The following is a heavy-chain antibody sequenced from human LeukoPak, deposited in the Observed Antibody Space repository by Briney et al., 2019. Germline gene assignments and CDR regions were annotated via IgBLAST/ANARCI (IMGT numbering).Heavy chain of an antibody. CDR3: VRANWGVEDYYYYYMDV. CDR1: GGSFSGYY. Sequence: SETLSLTCAVYGGSFSGYYWSWIRQPPGKGLEWIGEINHSGSTNYNPSLKSRVTISVDTSKNQFSLKLSSVTAADTAVYYCVRANWGVEDYYYYYMDVWGKGTTVTISS. J-gene: IGHJ6*03. D-gene: IGHD7-27*01. CDR2: INHSGST. V-gene: IGHV4-34*01.